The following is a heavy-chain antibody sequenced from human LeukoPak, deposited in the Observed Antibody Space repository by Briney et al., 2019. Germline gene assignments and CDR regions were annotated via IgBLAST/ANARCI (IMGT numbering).Heavy chain of an antibody. CDR2: ISWNSGSI. CDR3: AKDCDSSGYSPGDY. V-gene: IGHV3-9*01. CDR1: GFTFDDYA. D-gene: IGHD3-22*01. Sequence: SLRLSCAASGFTFDDYAMHWVRHAPGKGLEWVSGISWNSGSIGYADSVKGRFTISRDNAKNSLYLQMNSLRAEDTALYYCAKDCDSSGYSPGDYWGQGTLVTVSS. J-gene: IGHJ4*02.